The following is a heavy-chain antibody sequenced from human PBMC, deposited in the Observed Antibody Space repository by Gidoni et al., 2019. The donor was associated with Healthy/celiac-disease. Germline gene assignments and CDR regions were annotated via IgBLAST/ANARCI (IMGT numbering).Heavy chain of an antibody. D-gene: IGHD4-17*01. CDR1: GFTFSSYA. Sequence: QVQLVESGGGVVQPGRSLRLSCAASGFTFSSYAMHWVRQAPGQGLEWVAVISDDGSNKYYADSVKGRFTISRDNSKNTLYLQMNSLRAEDTAVYYCARDIGLDDYGGNSGADYWGQGTLVTVSS. CDR2: ISDDGSNK. V-gene: IGHV3-30-3*01. CDR3: ARDIGLDDYGGNSGADY. J-gene: IGHJ4*02.